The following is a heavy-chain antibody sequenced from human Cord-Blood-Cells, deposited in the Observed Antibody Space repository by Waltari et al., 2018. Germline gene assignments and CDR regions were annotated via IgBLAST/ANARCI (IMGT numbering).Heavy chain of an antibody. J-gene: IGHJ4*02. CDR1: GGSFSGYY. CDR2: INHSGST. D-gene: IGHD6-6*01. V-gene: IGHV4-34*01. Sequence: QVQLQQWGAGLLKPSETLSLTCAAYGGSFSGYYRSWIRQPPGKGLEWIGEINHSGSTNYNPSLKSRVTISVDTSKNQFSLKLSSVTAADTAVYYCARFGLLSIAARPYYFDYWGQGTLVTVSS. CDR3: ARFGLLSIAARPYYFDY.